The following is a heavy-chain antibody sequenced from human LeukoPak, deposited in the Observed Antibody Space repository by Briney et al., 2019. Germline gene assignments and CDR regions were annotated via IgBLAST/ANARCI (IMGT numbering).Heavy chain of an antibody. CDR3: AKRVAYSSSSGGYFDY. D-gene: IGHD6-6*01. CDR2: ISDNGGST. CDR1: GFTFSSYG. Sequence: GGSLRLSCAASGFTFSSYGMSWVRQAPGKGLERVSAISDNGGSTFYADSVKGRFTISRDNSKNTLYLQMKSLRAEDTAVYYCAKRVAYSSSSGGYFDYWGQGTLVTVSS. J-gene: IGHJ4*02. V-gene: IGHV3-23*01.